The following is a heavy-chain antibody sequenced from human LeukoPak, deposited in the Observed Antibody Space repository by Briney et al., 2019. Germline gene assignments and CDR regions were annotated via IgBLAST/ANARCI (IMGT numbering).Heavy chain of an antibody. CDR3: AKPEHSSGWYFFGY. CDR2: IYTSGST. V-gene: IGHV4-4*07. CDR1: GGSISSYY. D-gene: IGHD6-19*01. J-gene: IGHJ4*02. Sequence: SETLSLTCTVPGGSISSYYWSWIRQPAGKGLEWIGRIYTSGSTNYNPSLKSRVTMSVDTSKNQFSLKLSSVTAADTAVYYCAKPEHSSGWYFFGYWGQGTLVTVSS.